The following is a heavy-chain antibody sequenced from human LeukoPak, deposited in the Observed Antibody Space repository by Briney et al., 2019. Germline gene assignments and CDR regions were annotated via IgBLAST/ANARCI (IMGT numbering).Heavy chain of an antibody. J-gene: IGHJ3*02. V-gene: IGHV4-34*01. D-gene: IGHD3-22*01. CDR2: INHSGST. CDR3: ARGADTYYDSTGGGAFDI. Sequence: SETLSLTFAVYGGSFSGYYWSWIRQPPGKGLEWIGEINHSGSTNYNPSLKSRVTISVDTSKNQFSLKLSSVTAADTAVYYCARGADTYYDSTGGGAFDIWGQGTMVTVSS. CDR1: GGSFSGYY.